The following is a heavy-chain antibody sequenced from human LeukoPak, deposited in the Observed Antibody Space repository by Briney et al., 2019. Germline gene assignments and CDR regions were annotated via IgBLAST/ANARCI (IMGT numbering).Heavy chain of an antibody. CDR3: ARDKAVGPTLLDY. CDR1: GFSFSSYC. V-gene: IGHV3-30*03. CDR2: ILYDGFNK. D-gene: IGHD1-26*01. J-gene: IGHJ4*02. Sequence: GGSRRLSCTASGFSFSSYCMHWVRQAPGKGREWGAVILYDGFNKYYADYVKGRFSISRDNAKNSLFLQMNSLRAENTAVYYCARDKAVGPTLLDYWGQGTLVTVSS.